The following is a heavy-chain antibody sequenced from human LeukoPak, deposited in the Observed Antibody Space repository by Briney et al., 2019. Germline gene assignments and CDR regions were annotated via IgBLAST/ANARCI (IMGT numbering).Heavy chain of an antibody. CDR1: GYSISSGYY. CDR3: ARDRALGSDY. Sequence: SETLSLTCTVSGYSISSGYYWGWTRQPPGKGLEWIGSIYHSGSTYYNPSLKSRVTISVDTSKNQFSLKLSSVTAADTAVYYCARDRALGSDYWGQGTLVTVSS. D-gene: IGHD7-27*01. J-gene: IGHJ4*02. V-gene: IGHV4-38-2*02. CDR2: IYHSGST.